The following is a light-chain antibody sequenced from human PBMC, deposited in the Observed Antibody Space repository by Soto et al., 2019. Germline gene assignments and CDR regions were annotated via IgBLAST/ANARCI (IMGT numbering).Light chain of an antibody. V-gene: IGKV1-5*01. J-gene: IGKJ5*01. CDR2: DAS. CDR1: QSLRGW. CDR3: QQYITYST. Sequence: IQLTQSPATMSASVGDRVTITFRASQSLRGWLAWYQQRPGKAPKALIYDASTLASGVPSRFNGSGSGTEFTLTISSLQPDDFATYYCQQYITYSTFGQGTRLEI.